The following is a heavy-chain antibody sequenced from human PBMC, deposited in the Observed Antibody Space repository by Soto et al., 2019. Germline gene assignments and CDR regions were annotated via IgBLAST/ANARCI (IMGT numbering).Heavy chain of an antibody. J-gene: IGHJ6*02. CDR3: ATEGAYSSSWYGVNGMDV. D-gene: IGHD6-13*01. CDR1: GGTFSSYA. Sequence: WASVKVSCKASGGTFSSYAISWVRQAPGQGLEWMGGIIPIFGTANYAQKFQGRVTITADESTSTAYMELSSLRSEDTAVYYCATEGAYSSSWYGVNGMDVWGQGTPVTVSS. CDR2: IIPIFGTA. V-gene: IGHV1-69*13.